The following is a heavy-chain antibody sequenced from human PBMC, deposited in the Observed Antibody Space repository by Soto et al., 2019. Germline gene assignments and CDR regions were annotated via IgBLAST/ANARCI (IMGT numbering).Heavy chain of an antibody. D-gene: IGHD7-27*01. J-gene: IGHJ3*02. CDR3: ARDNWGGAFDI. V-gene: IGHV1-69*05. CDR2: IIPIFGTT. CDR1: GGTFSSYA. Sequence: ASVKVSCKASGGTFSSYAISWVRQAPGQGLEWMGGIIPIFGTTNYAQKLQGRVTITTDTSTSTAYMELRSLRSDDTAVYYCARDNWGGAFDIWGQGTMVTVSS.